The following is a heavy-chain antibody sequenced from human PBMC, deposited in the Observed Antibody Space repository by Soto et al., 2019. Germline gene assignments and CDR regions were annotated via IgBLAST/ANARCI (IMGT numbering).Heavy chain of an antibody. J-gene: IGHJ6*02. Sequence: ASVKVSCKVSGYTLTELSMHWVRQAPGKGLEWMGGFDPEDGETIYAQKFQGRVTMTEDTSTDTAYMELSSLRSEDTAVYYCATHTPWVTIFGVVITHYYYGMDVWGQGTTVTVSS. CDR2: FDPEDGET. CDR3: ATHTPWVTIFGVVITHYYYGMDV. V-gene: IGHV1-24*01. D-gene: IGHD3-3*01. CDR1: GYTLTELS.